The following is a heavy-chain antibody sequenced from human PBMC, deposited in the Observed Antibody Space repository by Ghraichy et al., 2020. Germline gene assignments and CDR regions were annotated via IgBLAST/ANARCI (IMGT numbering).Heavy chain of an antibody. CDR3: ASHSPGGYLEEGAFDI. D-gene: IGHD3-22*01. CDR1: GFTFSSYW. CDR2: IKQDGSEK. V-gene: IGHV3-7*01. Sequence: GGSLRLSCAASGFTFSSYWMSWVRQAPGKGLEWVANIKQDGSEKYYVDSVKGRFTISRDNAKNSLYLQMNSLRAEDTAVYYCASHSPGGYLEEGAFDIWGQGTMVTVSS. J-gene: IGHJ3*02.